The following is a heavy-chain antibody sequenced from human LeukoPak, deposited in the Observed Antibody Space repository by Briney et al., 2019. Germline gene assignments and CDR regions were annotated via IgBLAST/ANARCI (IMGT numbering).Heavy chain of an antibody. Sequence: GGSLRLSCAASGFTFSTYAMHWVRQAPGKGLQWVAYTSFDGTNKHYADSVKGRLTVSRDNSQNTLYLQIDSLRPEDTAIYYCARVHLGGGHARADYWGQGTLVTVSS. CDR1: GFTFSTYA. CDR3: ARVHLGGGHARADY. CDR2: TSFDGTNK. J-gene: IGHJ4*02. D-gene: IGHD2-15*01. V-gene: IGHV3-30*04.